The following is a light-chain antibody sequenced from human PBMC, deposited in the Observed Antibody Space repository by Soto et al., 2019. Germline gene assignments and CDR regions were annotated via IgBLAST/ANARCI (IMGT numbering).Light chain of an antibody. CDR2: DAS. Sequence: EIVLTQSPATLSLSPGERATLSCRASQSVGGYLAWYQQRPGQAPRVLIYDASNRATGIPVRFSGSGSGTDFTLTISSLEPEDFAVYYCQQRSAFGQGTRLEIK. J-gene: IGKJ5*01. CDR1: QSVGGY. V-gene: IGKV3-11*01. CDR3: QQRSA.